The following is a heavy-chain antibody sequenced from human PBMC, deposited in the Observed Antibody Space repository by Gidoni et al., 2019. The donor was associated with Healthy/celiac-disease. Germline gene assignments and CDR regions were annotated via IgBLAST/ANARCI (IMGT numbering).Heavy chain of an antibody. CDR3: AKDGLSIAVAGIFDY. V-gene: IGHV3-23*01. D-gene: IGHD6-19*01. CDR1: VFTFSSYA. Sequence: VGGLVQPGGSLRLSCAASVFTFSSYAMPWVRQAPGKGVEWVSAISGSGGSTYYAESVKGRFTITRDNSKNTLYLQKNSLRAEDTAVYYCAKDGLSIAVAGIFDYWGQGTLVTVSA. CDR2: ISGSGGST. J-gene: IGHJ4*02.